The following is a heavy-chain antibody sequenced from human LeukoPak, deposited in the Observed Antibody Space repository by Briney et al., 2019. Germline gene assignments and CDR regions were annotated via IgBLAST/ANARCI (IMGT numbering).Heavy chain of an antibody. Sequence: HSGGSLRLSCAASGFTFSSYGMHWVRQAPGKGLEWVAVIWYDGSNKYYADSVKGRFTISRDNSKNTLYLQMNSLRAEDTAVYYCARDSSGYYPLEYFQYWGQGTLVTVSS. D-gene: IGHD3-22*01. V-gene: IGHV3-33*01. CDR3: ARDSSGYYPLEYFQY. CDR1: GFTFSSYG. CDR2: IWYDGSNK. J-gene: IGHJ1*01.